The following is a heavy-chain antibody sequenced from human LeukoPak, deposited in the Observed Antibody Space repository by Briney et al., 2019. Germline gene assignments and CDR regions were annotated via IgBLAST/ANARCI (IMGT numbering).Heavy chain of an antibody. D-gene: IGHD1-14*01. CDR2: ISGSSNTI. V-gene: IGHV3-11*01. CDR3: ARRNYFYYTMDV. Sequence: PGGSLRLSCVASGLIFSDYYMSWIRQAPGKGLEWVSYISGSSNTIYYADSVKGRFTISRDNAKNSLYLQMSSLRAEDTAVYYCARRNYFYYTMDVWGQGTTVTVSS. J-gene: IGHJ6*02. CDR1: GLIFSDYY.